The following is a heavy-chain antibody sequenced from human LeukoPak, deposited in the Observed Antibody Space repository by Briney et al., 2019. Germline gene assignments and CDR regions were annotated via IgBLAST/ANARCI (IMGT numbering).Heavy chain of an antibody. CDR2: ISWNSGNV. V-gene: IGHV3-9*01. CDR1: GFIFDDYA. Sequence: GGSLRLSCAASGFIFDDYAMHWVRQTPGKGLEWVSGISWNSGNVKYADSVKGRFTISRDNAKNLLYLQMNSLRAEDTAVYYCARNYFDYWGQGTLVTVSS. J-gene: IGHJ4*02. CDR3: ARNYFDY.